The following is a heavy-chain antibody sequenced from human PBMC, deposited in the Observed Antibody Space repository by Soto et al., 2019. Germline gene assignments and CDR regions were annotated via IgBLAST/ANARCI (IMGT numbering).Heavy chain of an antibody. V-gene: IGHV4-39*01. J-gene: IGHJ4*02. Sequence: SETLSLTCTVSGGSISSSSYYWGWIRQPPGKGMEWIGSIYYSGSTYYNPSLKSRVTISVDTSKNQFSLKLSSVTAADTAVYYCAVITLVRGAPFYWGQGTLVTVSS. CDR2: IYYSGST. CDR1: GGSISSSSYY. D-gene: IGHD3-10*01. CDR3: AVITLVRGAPFY.